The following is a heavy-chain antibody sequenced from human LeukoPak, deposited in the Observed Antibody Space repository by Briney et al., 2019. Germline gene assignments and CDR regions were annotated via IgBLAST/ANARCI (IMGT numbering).Heavy chain of an antibody. CDR2: ISGSGGGT. D-gene: IGHD6-19*01. V-gene: IGHV3-23*01. CDR1: GFTFSSYA. CDR3: AKSPSIAVAGGCGY. Sequence: GGSLRLSCAASGFTFSSYAMSWVRQAPGKGLEWVSAISGSGGGTYYADSVKGRFTISRDNSKNTLYLQMNSLRAEDTAVYYCAKSPSIAVAGGCGYWGQGTLVTVSS. J-gene: IGHJ4*02.